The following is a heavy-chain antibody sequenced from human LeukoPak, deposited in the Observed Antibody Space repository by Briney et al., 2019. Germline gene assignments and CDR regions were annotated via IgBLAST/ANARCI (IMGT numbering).Heavy chain of an antibody. D-gene: IGHD3-22*01. CDR1: GGSISSYY. J-gene: IGHJ5*02. V-gene: IGHV4-4*07. CDR3: ARDRGYYYDSHWFDP. CDR2: IYTSGST. Sequence: SETLSLTCTVSGGSISSYYWSWIRQPAGKGLEWIGRIYTSGSTNYNPSLKSRVTISVDTSKNQFSLKLSSVTAADTAVYYCARDRGYYYDSHWFDPWGQGTLVTVSS.